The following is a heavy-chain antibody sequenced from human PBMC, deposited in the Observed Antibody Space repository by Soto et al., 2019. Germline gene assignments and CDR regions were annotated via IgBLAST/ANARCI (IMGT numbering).Heavy chain of an antibody. CDR2: LSGDGSRT. V-gene: IGHV3-30*18. D-gene: IGHD2-21*01. CDR3: AKGCSRGDTCFYFDF. J-gene: IGHJ4*02. CDR1: G. Sequence: GMDWVRQAPGKGLEWVADLSGDGSRTYYGDSVKGRFTISRDNSKNTLYLQMNSLRAEDTAVYYCAKGCSRGDTCFYFDFWGQGVLLTVSS.